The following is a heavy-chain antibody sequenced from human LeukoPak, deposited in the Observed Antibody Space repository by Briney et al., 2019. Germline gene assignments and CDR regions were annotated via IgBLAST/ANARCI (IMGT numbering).Heavy chain of an antibody. CDR3: AKADYYDSSGYYYVMGSYYFDY. CDR2: ISSSSSYI. J-gene: IGHJ4*02. CDR1: GFTFSSYS. Sequence: GGSLRLSCAASGFTFSSYSMNWVRQAPGKGLEWVSSISSSSSYIYYADSVKGRFTISRDNAKNSLYLQMNSLRAEDTAVYYCAKADYYDSSGYYYVMGSYYFDYWGQGTLVTVSS. D-gene: IGHD3-22*01. V-gene: IGHV3-21*01.